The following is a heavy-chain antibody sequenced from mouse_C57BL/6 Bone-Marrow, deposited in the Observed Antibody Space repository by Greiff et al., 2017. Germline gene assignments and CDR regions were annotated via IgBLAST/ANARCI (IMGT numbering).Heavy chain of an antibody. J-gene: IGHJ3*01. CDR1: GFTFSSYG. CDR2: ISSGGSYT. D-gene: IGHD1-1*01. CDR3: AGLLRSGRFAY. V-gene: IGHV5-6*02. Sequence: DVMLVESGGDLVKPGGSLKLSCAASGFTFSSYGMSWVRQTPDKRLEWVATISSGGSYTYYPDSVKGRFTISRDNAKNTLYLQMSSLKSEDTAMYYCAGLLRSGRFAYWGQGTLVTVSA.